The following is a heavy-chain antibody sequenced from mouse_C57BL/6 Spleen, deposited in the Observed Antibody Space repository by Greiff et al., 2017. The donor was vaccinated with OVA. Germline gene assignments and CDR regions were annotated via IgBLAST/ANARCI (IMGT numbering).Heavy chain of an antibody. V-gene: IGHV5-9-1*02. D-gene: IGHD2-4*01. CDR3: TRDYDPYWYFDV. CDR1: GFTFSSYA. CDR2: ISSGGDYI. Sequence: EVQLVESGEGLVKPGGSLKLSCAASGFTFSSYAMSWVRQTPEKRLEWVAYISSGGDYIYYADTVKGRFTISRDNARNTLYLQMSSLKSEDTAMYYCTRDYDPYWYFDVWGTGTTVTVSS. J-gene: IGHJ1*03.